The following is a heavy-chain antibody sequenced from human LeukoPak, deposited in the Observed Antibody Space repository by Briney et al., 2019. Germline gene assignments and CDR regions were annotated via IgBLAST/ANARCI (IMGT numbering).Heavy chain of an antibody. CDR1: GFSSSIYW. J-gene: IGHJ4*02. V-gene: IGHV3-30*03. D-gene: IGHD3-16*02. CDR2: ISYDGSNK. CDR3: ARGTMITFGGVIASEFDY. Sequence: GGSLRLSCFASGFSSSIYWMHWVRQAPGKGLEWVAVISYDGSNKYYADSVKGRFTISRGNSKNTLYLQMNSLRAEDTAVYYCARGTMITFGGVIASEFDYWGQGTLVTVSS.